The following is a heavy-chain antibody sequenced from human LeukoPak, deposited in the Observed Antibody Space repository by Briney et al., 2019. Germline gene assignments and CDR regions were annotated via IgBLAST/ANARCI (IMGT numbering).Heavy chain of an antibody. Sequence: SQTLSLTCTVSGDSVTSAGYFWTWIRQHPGKGLEWIGYISNSGTTSYNPSLKSRVSISVDASTNQFSLSLRSVTAADTAVYYCARDVVVTSSPDAFGIWGQGTVVTVSS. J-gene: IGHJ3*02. D-gene: IGHD2-21*02. CDR2: ISNSGTT. V-gene: IGHV4-31*03. CDR1: GDSVTSAGYF. CDR3: ARDVVVTSSPDAFGI.